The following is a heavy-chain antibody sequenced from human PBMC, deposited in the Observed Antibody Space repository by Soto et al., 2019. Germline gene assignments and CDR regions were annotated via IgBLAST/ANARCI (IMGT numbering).Heavy chain of an antibody. D-gene: IGHD1-1*01. CDR3: ARFNWKSYGFDP. CDR2: IGTTGDT. CDR1: GFTFSNYD. Sequence: GGSLRLSCAASGFTFSNYDMHWVRQATGKGLEWVSGIGTTGDTYYPDSVKGRFTISRENANNSLYLQMNSLSAGDTAVYYCARFNWKSYGFDPWGQGTLVTVSS. J-gene: IGHJ5*02. V-gene: IGHV3-13*01.